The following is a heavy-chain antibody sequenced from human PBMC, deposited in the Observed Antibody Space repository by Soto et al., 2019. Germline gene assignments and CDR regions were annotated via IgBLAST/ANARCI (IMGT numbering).Heavy chain of an antibody. CDR3: ARDPSPYDSSGYDSDY. CDR2: IIPIFGTA. CDR1: GGSFSSYA. D-gene: IGHD3-22*01. V-gene: IGHV1-69*13. J-gene: IGHJ4*02. Sequence: ASVKVSCKASGGSFSSYAISWVRQAPGQGLEWMGGIIPIFGTANYAQKFQGRVTITADESTSTAYMELSSLRSEDTAVYYCARDPSPYDSSGYDSDYWGQGTLVTVSS.